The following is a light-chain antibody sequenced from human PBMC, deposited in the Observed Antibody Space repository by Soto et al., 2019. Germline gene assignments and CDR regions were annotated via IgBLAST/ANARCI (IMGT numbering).Light chain of an antibody. V-gene: IGKV3-20*01. J-gene: IGKJ2*01. Sequence: ELVLTQSPGTLSLSPGERATLSCRASQSVSSSYLAWYQQKPCQAHRLLIYGASSRATGIPDRFSGSGSGTDFTLTISRLEPEDFAVYYCQQYGSSPPYTFGHGTKLEIK. CDR3: QQYGSSPPYT. CDR2: GAS. CDR1: QSVSSSY.